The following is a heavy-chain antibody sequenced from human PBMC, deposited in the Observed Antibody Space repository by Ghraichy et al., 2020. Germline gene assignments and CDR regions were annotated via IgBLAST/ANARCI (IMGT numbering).Heavy chain of an antibody. J-gene: IGHJ4*02. CDR1: GFTFDNNA. Sequence: RGSLRLSCVASGFTFDNNAMTWVRQAPGKGLEWLSSISGSGGSTYYADSVKGRFTISRDNSKNTLYLQLSSLRVEDTAIYYCAKNSDLDYWGQGTLVTVSS. D-gene: IGHD1/OR15-1a*01. CDR3: AKNSDLDY. CDR2: ISGSGGST. V-gene: IGHV3-23*01.